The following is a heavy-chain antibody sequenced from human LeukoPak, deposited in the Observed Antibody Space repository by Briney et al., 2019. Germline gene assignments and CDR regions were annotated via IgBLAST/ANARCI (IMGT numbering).Heavy chain of an antibody. Sequence: GGSLRLSCAASGFTFSSYGMHWVRQAPGKGLEWVAVISYDGSNKYYADSVKGRFTISRDNSKNTLYLQMNSLRAEDTAVYYCAKDLVDFWSGYYSDDPWGQGTLVTVSS. V-gene: IGHV3-30*18. D-gene: IGHD3-3*01. J-gene: IGHJ5*02. CDR3: AKDLVDFWSGYYSDDP. CDR1: GFTFSSYG. CDR2: ISYDGSNK.